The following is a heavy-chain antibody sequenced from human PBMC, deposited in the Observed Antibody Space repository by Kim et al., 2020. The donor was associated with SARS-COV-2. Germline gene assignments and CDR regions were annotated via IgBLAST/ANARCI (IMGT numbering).Heavy chain of an antibody. J-gene: IGHJ4*02. CDR1: GFTFSSYG. CDR3: ARDGMITFGGVIAGCDY. Sequence: GGYLRLSCAASGFTFSSYGMHWVRQAPGKGLEWVAVIWYDGSNKYYADSVKGRFTISRDNSKNTLYLQMNSLRAEDTAVYYCARDGMITFGGVIAGCDYWGQGTLVTVSS. D-gene: IGHD3-16*01. CDR2: IWYDGSNK. V-gene: IGHV3-33*01.